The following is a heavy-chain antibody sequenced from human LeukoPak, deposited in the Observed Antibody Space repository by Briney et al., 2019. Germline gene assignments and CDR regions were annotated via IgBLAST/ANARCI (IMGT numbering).Heavy chain of an antibody. CDR1: GFTFSSYA. D-gene: IGHD5-18*01. Sequence: PGGSLRLSCAASGFTFSSYAMSWVRQAPGKGLEWVSLISGSGGSTYYADSVKGRFTISRDNSKNTLYLQMNSLRAADTAVYYCARGRKYTSGYRVTELGSGYSDYWGQGTLVTVSS. V-gene: IGHV3-23*01. CDR2: ISGSGGST. CDR3: ARGRKYTSGYRVTELGSGYSDY. J-gene: IGHJ4*02.